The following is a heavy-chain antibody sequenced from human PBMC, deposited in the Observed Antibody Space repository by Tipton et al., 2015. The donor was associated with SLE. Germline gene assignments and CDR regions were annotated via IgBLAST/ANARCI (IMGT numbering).Heavy chain of an antibody. J-gene: IGHJ5*02. CDR1: GGSISNYY. D-gene: IGHD3-9*01. CDR3: ARAILTGWWFAP. CDR2: IYYNGST. V-gene: IGHV4-59*01. Sequence: TLSLTCTVSGGSISNYYWNWIRQPPGKGLEWIGYIYYNGSTNYNPSLKSRVTISIDTSKNQFSLRLNSVSAADMAVYYCARAILTGWWFAPWGQVTLVTVSS.